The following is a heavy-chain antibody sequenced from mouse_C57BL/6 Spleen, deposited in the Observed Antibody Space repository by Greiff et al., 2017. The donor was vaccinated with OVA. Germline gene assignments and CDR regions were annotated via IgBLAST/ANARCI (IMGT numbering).Heavy chain of an antibody. CDR3: AREGEIYYGNLFDY. D-gene: IGHD2-1*01. CDR2: IYPSDSET. J-gene: IGHJ2*01. Sequence: QVQLQQPGAELVRPGSSVKLSCKASGYTFTSYWMDWVKQRPGQGLEWIGNIYPSDSETHYNQKFKDKATLTVDKSSSTAYMQLSSLTSEDSAVYYCAREGEIYYGNLFDYWGQGTTLTVSS. CDR1: GYTFTSYW. V-gene: IGHV1-61*01.